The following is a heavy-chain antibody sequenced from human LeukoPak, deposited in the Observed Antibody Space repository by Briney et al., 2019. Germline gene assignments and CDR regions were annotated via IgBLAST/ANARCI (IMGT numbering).Heavy chain of an antibody. J-gene: IGHJ4*02. V-gene: IGHV3-48*04. Sequence: PGGSLRLSCAASGFTFSSYSMNWVRQAPGKGLEWVSYISSSSSTIYYADSVKGRFTISRDNAKNSLYLQMNSLRAEDTAVYYCARDLYYYDSSGNHGDYWGQGTLVTVSS. CDR3: ARDLYYYDSSGNHGDY. CDR1: GFTFSSYS. D-gene: IGHD3-22*01. CDR2: ISSSSSTI.